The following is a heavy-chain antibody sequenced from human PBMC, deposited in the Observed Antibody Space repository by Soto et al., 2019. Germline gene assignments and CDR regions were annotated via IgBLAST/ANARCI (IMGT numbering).Heavy chain of an antibody. V-gene: IGHV1-69*01. J-gene: IGHJ6*02. D-gene: IGHD2-2*01. CDR1: GGTFSSYA. CDR3: ARNSHPLPAAIYYYYYGIDV. Sequence: QVQLVQSGAEVKKPGSSVKVSCKASGGTFSSYAISWVRQAPGQGLEWMGGIIPIFGTANYAQKFQGRVTITADESTSKAYMELSSLRSEDTAVYYCARNSHPLPAAIYYYYYGIDVWGQGTTVTVSS. CDR2: IIPIFGTA.